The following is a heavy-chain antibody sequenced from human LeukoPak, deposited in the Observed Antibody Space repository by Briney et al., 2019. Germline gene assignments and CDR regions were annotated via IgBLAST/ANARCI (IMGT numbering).Heavy chain of an antibody. Sequence: PSETLSLTCAVYGGSFSGYYWSWIRQPPGKGLEWIGEINHSGSTNYNPSLKSRVTISVDTSKNQFSLKLSSVTAADTAVYYCARERGLRRKTYFDYWGQGTLVTVSS. J-gene: IGHJ4*02. D-gene: IGHD5-12*01. CDR1: GGSFSGYY. V-gene: IGHV4-34*01. CDR2: INHSGST. CDR3: ARERGLRRKTYFDY.